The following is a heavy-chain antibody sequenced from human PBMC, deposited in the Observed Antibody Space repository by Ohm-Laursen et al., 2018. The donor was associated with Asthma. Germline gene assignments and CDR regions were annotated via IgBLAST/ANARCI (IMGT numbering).Heavy chain of an antibody. Sequence: SLRLSCAASKFTFSNHWMNWVRQAPGKGLEWVANINPDGRETRHVDSVKGRFTISRDNAKDSLYLQMNSLRAEDTAVYYCARDRGILTGYYSSPFDYWGQGTLVTVSS. CDR3: ARDRGILTGYYSSPFDY. CDR1: KFTFSNHW. D-gene: IGHD3-9*01. J-gene: IGHJ4*02. CDR2: INPDGRET. V-gene: IGHV3-7*01.